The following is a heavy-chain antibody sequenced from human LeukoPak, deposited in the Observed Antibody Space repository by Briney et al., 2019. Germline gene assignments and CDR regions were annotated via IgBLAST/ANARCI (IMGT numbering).Heavy chain of an antibody. V-gene: IGHV4-39*01. D-gene: IGHD2-15*01. CDR1: GGSISSSSYY. CDR3: ARGRSSATVSLDY. CDR2: IYYSGST. J-gene: IGHJ4*02. Sequence: SETLSLTCTVSGGSISSSSYYWGWIRQPPGKGLEWIGSIYYSGSTYYNPSLKSRVTISVDTSKNQFSLKLSSVTAADTAVYYCARGRSSATVSLDYWGQGTLVTVSS.